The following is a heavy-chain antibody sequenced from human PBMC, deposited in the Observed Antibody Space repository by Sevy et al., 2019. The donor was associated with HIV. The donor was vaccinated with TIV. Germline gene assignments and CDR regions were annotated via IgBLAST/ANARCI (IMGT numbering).Heavy chain of an antibody. Sequence: SETLSLTCTVSGDSINTYYWSWIRQPPGKGLEWIGYVSHSGNTNYNPSLKSRVSMSLDTFRNQFSLKVKSVTAADTAVYYCARLRWDLVVVPGATPGCYFDYWGQGTLVTVSS. V-gene: IGHV4-59*08. D-gene: IGHD2-2*01. CDR3: ARLRWDLVVVPGATPGCYFDY. CDR1: GDSINTYY. CDR2: VSHSGNT. J-gene: IGHJ4*02.